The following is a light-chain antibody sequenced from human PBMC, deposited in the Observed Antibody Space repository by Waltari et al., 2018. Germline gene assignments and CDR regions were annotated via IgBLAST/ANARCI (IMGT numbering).Light chain of an antibody. CDR1: SSNIGNNY. V-gene: IGLV1-51*01. Sequence: QSVLTQPPSVSATPGQKVTISCSGTSSNIGNNYVSWYQHLPGTAPKLLIYDKNQRPSGILDRFSGSKPGTSATLAITGLQTGDEADYDCGTWDSSLSKVFGGGTKLTVL. CDR2: DKN. J-gene: IGLJ2*01. CDR3: GTWDSSLSKV.